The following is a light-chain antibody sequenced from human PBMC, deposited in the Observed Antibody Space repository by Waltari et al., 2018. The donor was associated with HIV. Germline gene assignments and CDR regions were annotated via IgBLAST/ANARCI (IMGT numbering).Light chain of an antibody. CDR3: SSFAGTNSHVV. V-gene: IGLV2-8*01. J-gene: IGLJ2*01. CDR2: EVN. CDR1: RSDVGAYNF. Sequence: QSALTQPPSASGSPEQSVTISCPGTRSDVGAYNFVSWYQHRTGQAPKLISCEVNKRPSGVPDRFSGSKAVNTASLTVSGLQAEDEADYYCSSFAGTNSHVVFGGGTKLTVL.